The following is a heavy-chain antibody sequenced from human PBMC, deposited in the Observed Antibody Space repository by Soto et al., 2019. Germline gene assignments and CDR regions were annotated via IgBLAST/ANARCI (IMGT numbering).Heavy chain of an antibody. J-gene: IGHJ2*01. CDR1: GGTFSSYA. D-gene: IGHD1-1*01. CDR3: ARGRWLTTGPGYFDL. V-gene: IGHV1-69*01. CDR2: IIPIFGTA. Sequence: QVQLVQSGADVKKPGSSVKVSCKASGGTFSSYAISWVRQAPGQGLEWMGGIIPIFGTANYAQKFQGRVTITADESTSTAYMELSSLRSEDTAVYYCARGRWLTTGPGYFDLWGRGTLVTVSS.